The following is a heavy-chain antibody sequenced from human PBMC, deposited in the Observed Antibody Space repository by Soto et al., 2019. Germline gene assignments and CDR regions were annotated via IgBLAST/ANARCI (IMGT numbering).Heavy chain of an antibody. J-gene: IGHJ4*02. CDR1: GYTFASYA. CDR3: ARDPPPPDY. CDR2: ISAYNGNT. Sequence: QVQLVQSGAEVKKPGASVKVSCKASGYTFASYAISWMRQAPGQGLEWMGWISAYNGNTNYAQKLQGRGTMTTDTSTSAAYMELRSLRSDGTVVYYCARDPPPPDYWGQGPLVTVSS. V-gene: IGHV1-18*01.